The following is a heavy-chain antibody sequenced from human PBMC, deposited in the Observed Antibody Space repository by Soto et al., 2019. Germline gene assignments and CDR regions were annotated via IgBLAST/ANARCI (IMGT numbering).Heavy chain of an antibody. CDR3: ARERYSDDDDDAFDI. Sequence: EVQLVESGGGLVQPGGSLRLSCAASGFTFSSNWMHWVRQVPGKGLVWVAHVNTDGTSTTYADSVKGRFTVSRDNAKSTLFLEMNSMRADDTGVYYCARERYSDDDDDAFDIWGQGTMVTVSS. D-gene: IGHD5-12*01. CDR2: VNTDGTST. V-gene: IGHV3-74*03. J-gene: IGHJ3*02. CDR1: GFTFSSNW.